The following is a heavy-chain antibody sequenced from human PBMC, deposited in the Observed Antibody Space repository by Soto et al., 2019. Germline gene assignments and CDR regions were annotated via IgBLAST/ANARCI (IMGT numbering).Heavy chain of an antibody. CDR2: ISYDGSNK. CDR3: ANLGGLRITTLLGYFDL. D-gene: IGHD3-10*01. J-gene: IGHJ2*01. Sequence: VGSLRLSCAASGFTFSSYGMHCVRQAPGKGLEWVAVISYDGSNKYYADSVKGRFTISRDNSKNTLYLQMNSLRAEDTAVYYCANLGGLRITTLLGYFDLWGRGTLVTVSS. V-gene: IGHV3-30*18. CDR1: GFTFSSYG.